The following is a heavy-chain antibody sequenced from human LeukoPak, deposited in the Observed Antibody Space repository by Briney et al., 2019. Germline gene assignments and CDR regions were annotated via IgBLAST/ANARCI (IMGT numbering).Heavy chain of an antibody. D-gene: IGHD2-21*01. V-gene: IGHV1-8*01. Sequence: ASVKVSCKGSGYTFTSYDINWVRQATGRELEWMEWMNPNSGNTGYAQKFQGRVTMTRNTSISTAYMELRSLRSDDAAVYYCARETRSYCGGHCLTFDDWGQGSLVTVSS. J-gene: IGHJ4*02. CDR3: ARETRSYCGGHCLTFDD. CDR1: GYTFTSYD. CDR2: MNPNSGNT.